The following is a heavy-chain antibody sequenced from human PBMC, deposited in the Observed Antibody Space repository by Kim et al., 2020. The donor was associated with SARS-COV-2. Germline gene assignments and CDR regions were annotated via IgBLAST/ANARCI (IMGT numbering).Heavy chain of an antibody. Sequence: TPSLKSRVTISVDTSKNQFSLKLSSVTAADTAVYYCARSRIAVAGKNFDYWGQGTLVTVSS. J-gene: IGHJ4*02. D-gene: IGHD6-19*01. V-gene: IGHV4-39*07. CDR3: ARSRIAVAGKNFDY.